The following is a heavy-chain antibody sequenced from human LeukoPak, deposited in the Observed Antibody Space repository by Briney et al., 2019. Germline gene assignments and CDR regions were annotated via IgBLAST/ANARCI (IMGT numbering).Heavy chain of an antibody. CDR2: IYYSGST. D-gene: IGHD1-26*01. CDR1: GSSISSYY. J-gene: IGHJ3*02. V-gene: IGHV4-59*08. CDR3: ATQSIVEATGDAFDI. Sequence: SETLSLTCTVSGSSISSYYWSWIRQPPGKGLEWIGYIYYSGSTNYNPSLKSRVTISVDTSKNQFSLKLSSVTAADTAVYYCATQSIVEATGDAFDIWGQGTMVTVSS.